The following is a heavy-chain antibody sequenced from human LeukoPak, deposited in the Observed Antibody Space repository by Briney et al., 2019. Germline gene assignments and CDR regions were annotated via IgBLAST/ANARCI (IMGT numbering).Heavy chain of an antibody. CDR1: GGSVSSSNW. CDR3: ARVAGHFDLPY. Sequence: SGTLSLTCAVSGGSVSSSNWWTWVRQPPGKGLEWIGEIYHSGSTKHNPSLKSRVTISVDKSKNQFSLKLTSVTAADTAVYYCARVAGHFDLPYWGQGTLVTVSS. J-gene: IGHJ4*02. V-gene: IGHV4-4*02. D-gene: IGHD3-9*01. CDR2: IYHSGST.